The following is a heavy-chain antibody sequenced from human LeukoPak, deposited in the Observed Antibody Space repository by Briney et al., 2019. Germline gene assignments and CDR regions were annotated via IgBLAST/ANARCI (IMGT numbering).Heavy chain of an antibody. CDR3: AREGSGWYLGY. D-gene: IGHD6-19*01. V-gene: IGHV3-21*01. CDR2: ISDGSSYI. J-gene: IGHJ4*02. CDR1: GFTFSTYS. Sequence: GGSLRLSCAASGFTFSTYSMNWVRQAPGKGLEWVSSISDGSSYIYYANSLKGRFTISRDNAKNSLYLQMNSLRVEDTAVYYCAREGSGWYLGYWGQGALATVSS.